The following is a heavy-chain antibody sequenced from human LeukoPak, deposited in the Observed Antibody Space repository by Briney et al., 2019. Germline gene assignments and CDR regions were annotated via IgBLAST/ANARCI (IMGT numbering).Heavy chain of an antibody. CDR2: ISYDGSDK. CDR1: GFTFRSYG. Sequence: GRSLRLSCAAYGFTFRSYGMEWVRQAPGKGLEWVAVISYDGSDKYYADSVKGRFTISRDNSKNTLYLQMNSLRAEDTAVYYCAKEDDYDSSGYYLPFTLWDWGQGTLVTVSS. J-gene: IGHJ4*02. D-gene: IGHD3-22*01. V-gene: IGHV3-30*18. CDR3: AKEDDYDSSGYYLPFTLWD.